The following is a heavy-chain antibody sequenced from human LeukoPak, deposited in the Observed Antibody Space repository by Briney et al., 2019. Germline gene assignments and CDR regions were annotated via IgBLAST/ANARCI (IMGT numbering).Heavy chain of an antibody. J-gene: IGHJ6*03. V-gene: IGHV4-59*01. CDR1: GDSISSYY. D-gene: IGHD2-15*01. CDR3: ARTTEGYCRGRSCYSYYYYMDV. CDR2: IYSSGST. Sequence: PSETLSLTCTVSGDSISSYYWSWIRQPPGKGLEWIGYIYSSGSTNYNPSLKSRVTISVDTSKNQFSLKLRSVTAADTAVYYCARTTEGYCRGRSCYSYYYYMDVWGKGTTVTVSS.